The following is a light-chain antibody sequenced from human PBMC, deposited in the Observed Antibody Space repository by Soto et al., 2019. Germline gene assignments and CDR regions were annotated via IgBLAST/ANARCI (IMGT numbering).Light chain of an antibody. CDR3: SSYASSSSIYV. CDR1: SSDIGDYNY. CDR2: DVS. J-gene: IGLJ1*01. Sequence: QSALTQPASVSGSPGQSIAISCTGTSSDIGDYNYVSWYQQRPGKAPKLMIFDVSNRPSGVSNRFSGSKSGTTASLTISGLQDDDEADYYCSSYASSSSIYVFGTGTKVTVL. V-gene: IGLV2-14*01.